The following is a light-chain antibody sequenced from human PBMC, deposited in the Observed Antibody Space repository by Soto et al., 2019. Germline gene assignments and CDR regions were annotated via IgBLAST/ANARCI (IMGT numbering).Light chain of an antibody. Sequence: IVLTHSPATLSLSPWERATLSCRASQSVSSYLAWYQQKPGQAPRLLIYDASNRATGIPARFSGSGSGTDFTLTISSLEPEDFAVYYCQQYAYWWAFGQGTKVDIK. CDR2: DAS. CDR3: QQYAYWWA. V-gene: IGKV3-11*01. CDR1: QSVSSY. J-gene: IGKJ1*01.